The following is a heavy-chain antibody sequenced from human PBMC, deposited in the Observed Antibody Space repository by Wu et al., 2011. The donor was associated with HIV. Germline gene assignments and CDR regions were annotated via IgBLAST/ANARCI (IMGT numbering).Heavy chain of an antibody. Sequence: QVQLVQSGAEVKKPGSSVKVSCKASGGTFSSYAISWVRQAPGQGLEWMGGIIPIFGTANYAQKFQGRVTITTDESTSTAYMELSSLRSEDTAVYYCASSRRGYSYGYLWYFDYWGQGTLLTVSS. V-gene: IGHV1-69*05. CDR1: GGTFSSYA. CDR2: IIPIFGTA. D-gene: IGHD5-18*01. CDR3: ASSRRGYSYGYLWYFDY. J-gene: IGHJ4*02.